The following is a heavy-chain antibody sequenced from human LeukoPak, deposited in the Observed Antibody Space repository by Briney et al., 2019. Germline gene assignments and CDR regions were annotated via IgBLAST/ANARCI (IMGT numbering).Heavy chain of an antibody. J-gene: IGHJ5*02. CDR3: ARDCIAAGGWFDP. D-gene: IGHD6-6*01. CDR1: GFTFSSYS. V-gene: IGHV3-21*01. CDR2: ISSSSSYI. Sequence: PGGSLRLSCAPSGFTFSSYSMNWVRQAPGKGLEWVSSISSSSSYIYYADSVKGRFTISRDNAKNSLYLQMNSLRAEDTAVYYCARDCIAAGGWFDPWGQGTLVTVSS.